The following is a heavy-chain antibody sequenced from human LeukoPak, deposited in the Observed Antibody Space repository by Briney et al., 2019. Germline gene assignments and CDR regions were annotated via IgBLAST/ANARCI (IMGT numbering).Heavy chain of an antibody. V-gene: IGHV3-30*01. CDR1: GFTFSDYA. CDR3: AKGRGFDVYCRAGSCSTFDP. D-gene: IGHD2-15*01. CDR2: ISYDGSNK. Sequence: PGGSLRLSCAASGFTFSDYALHWVRQAPGKGLEWVAVISYDGSNKYYADSVKGRFTISRDNSKNTLYLRMNSLRAEDTAVYYCAKGRGFDVYCRAGSCSTFDPWGQGTLVTVSS. J-gene: IGHJ5*02.